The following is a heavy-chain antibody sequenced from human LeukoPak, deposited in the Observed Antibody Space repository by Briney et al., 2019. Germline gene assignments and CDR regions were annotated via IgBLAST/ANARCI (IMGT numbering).Heavy chain of an antibody. V-gene: IGHV3-53*01. Sequence: GGSLRLSCTVSGFTVSSNSWSWVRQAPGKGLEWVSFIYSGGKTHSSDSVKGRFTISRDNSKNMLYLQMNSLRAEDTAVYYCARDHYGLTSYPNPWGQGTLVTVSS. D-gene: IGHD3-10*01. CDR3: ARDHYGLTSYPNP. CDR1: GFTVSSNS. J-gene: IGHJ5*02. CDR2: IYSGGKT.